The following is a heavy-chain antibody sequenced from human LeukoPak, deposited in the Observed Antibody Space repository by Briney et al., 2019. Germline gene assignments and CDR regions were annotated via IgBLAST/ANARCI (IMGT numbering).Heavy chain of an antibody. D-gene: IGHD6-13*01. CDR3: ARHGSIATGAFTY. Sequence: PSETLSLTCTVSGGSISSYYWSWIRQPPGKGLEWIGYIYYSGSTNYNPSLKSRVTISVDTSKNQFSLKLGSVTAADTAVYYCARHGSIATGAFTYWGQGTLVTVSS. CDR2: IYYSGST. CDR1: GGSISSYY. V-gene: IGHV4-59*08. J-gene: IGHJ4*02.